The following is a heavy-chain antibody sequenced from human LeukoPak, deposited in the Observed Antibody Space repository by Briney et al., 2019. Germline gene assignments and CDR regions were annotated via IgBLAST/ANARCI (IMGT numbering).Heavy chain of an antibody. CDR2: ISWNSGSI. J-gene: IGHJ4*02. CDR3: AKSLRIQLWLAD. D-gene: IGHD5-18*01. Sequence: GGSLRLSCAASGFTFDDYAMHWVRQAPGKGLEWVSGISWNSGSIGYADSVKGRFTISRDNAKNSLYLQMNSLRAEDTAVYYCAKSLRIQLWLADWGQGTLVTVSS. CDR1: GFTFDDYA. V-gene: IGHV3-9*01.